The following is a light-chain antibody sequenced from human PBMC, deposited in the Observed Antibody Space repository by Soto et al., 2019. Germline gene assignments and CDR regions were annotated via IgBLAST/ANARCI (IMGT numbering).Light chain of an antibody. CDR1: RSNIGDNA. CDR3: AAWDDSLNGVV. J-gene: IGLJ2*01. Sequence: QSVLTQPPSVSEAPRQRVTISCSGSRSNIGDNAVNWYQQLPGKAPKLLIYYDDLLPSGVSDRFSGSKSGTSASLAISGLQSEYEADYYCAAWDDSLNGVVFGGGTQLTVL. V-gene: IGLV1-36*01. CDR2: YDD.